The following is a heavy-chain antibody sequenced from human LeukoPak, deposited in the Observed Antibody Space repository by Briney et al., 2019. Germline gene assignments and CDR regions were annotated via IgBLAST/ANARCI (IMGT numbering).Heavy chain of an antibody. J-gene: IGHJ5*02. CDR3: ARLGFDP. CDR1: GGTFSGYY. CDR2: MNHSGST. Sequence: MPSETLSLTCAVYGGTFSGYYWTWIRQPPGKGLEWIGEMNHSGSTNYNPSLKSRVTISVDTSKNQFSLKLNSVTAADTAVYYCARLGFDPWGQGTLVTVSS. V-gene: IGHV4-34*01.